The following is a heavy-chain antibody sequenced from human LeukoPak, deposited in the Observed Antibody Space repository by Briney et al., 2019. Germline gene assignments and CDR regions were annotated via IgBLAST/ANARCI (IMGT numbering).Heavy chain of an antibody. CDR2: ISGSSSNT. CDR1: GFTFSTYA. CDR3: AKLIAAAGDY. J-gene: IGHJ4*02. D-gene: IGHD6-13*01. V-gene: IGHV3-23*01. Sequence: GGSLRLSCAAPGFTFSTYAMSWVRQAPGKGLEWVSAISGSSSNTYYADSVKGRFTISRDNSQNTLYLQMNSLRAEDTAVYYCAKLIAAAGDYWGQGTLVTISS.